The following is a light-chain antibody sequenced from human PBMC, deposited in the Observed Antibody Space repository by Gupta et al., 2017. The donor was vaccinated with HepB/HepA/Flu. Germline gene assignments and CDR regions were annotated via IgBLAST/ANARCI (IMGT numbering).Light chain of an antibody. J-gene: IGKJ1*01. CDR1: QSFSGAY. CDR3: HDDCGLPPPT. Sequence: EMELTQSPGTLSLSPGERATLSCRASQSFSGAYLAWYQQKLGQAPRLLIYGISYRDTDNTDRFSGCGNGKYYTLTISRGEQEDVAGYCSHDDCGLPPPTFGLGTRVDIK. V-gene: IGKV3-20*01. CDR2: GIS.